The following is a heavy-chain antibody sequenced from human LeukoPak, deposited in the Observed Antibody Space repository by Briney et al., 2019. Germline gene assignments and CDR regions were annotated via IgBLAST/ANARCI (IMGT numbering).Heavy chain of an antibody. CDR2: INHSGST. CDR1: GGSFSSYY. D-gene: IGHD5-12*01. CDR3: ARNDRGRVATINFDY. V-gene: IGHV4-34*01. J-gene: IGHJ4*02. Sequence: SETLSLTCAVYGGSFSSYYWSWIRQPPGEGLEWIGEINHSGSTNYNPSLKSRVTISVDTSKNQFSLKLSSVTAADTAVYYCARNDRGRVATINFDYWGQGTQVTVSS.